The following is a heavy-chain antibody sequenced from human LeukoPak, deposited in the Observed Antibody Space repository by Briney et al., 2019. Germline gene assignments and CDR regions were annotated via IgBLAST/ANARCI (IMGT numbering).Heavy chain of an antibody. CDR2: INHSGST. CDR1: GGSFSGYY. J-gene: IGHJ6*02. Sequence: NSSETLSLTCAVYGGSFSGYYWSWLRQPPGKGLEWIGEINHSGSTNYNPSLKSRVTISVDTSKNQFSLKLSSVTAADTAVYYCTRDYGDYYYYYGMDVWGQGTTVTVSS. D-gene: IGHD4-17*01. V-gene: IGHV4-34*01. CDR3: TRDYGDYYYYYGMDV.